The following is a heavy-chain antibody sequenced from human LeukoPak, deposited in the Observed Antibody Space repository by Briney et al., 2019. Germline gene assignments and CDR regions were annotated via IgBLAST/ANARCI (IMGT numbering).Heavy chain of an antibody. Sequence: GGSLRLSCAASGFTFSSYWMHWVRQAPGKGLVWVSRINSDGSSTSYADSVKGRFTISRDNAKHTLYLQMNSLRAEDTAVYYCASSARPLYWFDPWGQGTLVTVSS. D-gene: IGHD6-25*01. CDR3: ASSARPLYWFDP. V-gene: IGHV3-74*01. CDR1: GFTFSSYW. CDR2: INSDGSST. J-gene: IGHJ5*02.